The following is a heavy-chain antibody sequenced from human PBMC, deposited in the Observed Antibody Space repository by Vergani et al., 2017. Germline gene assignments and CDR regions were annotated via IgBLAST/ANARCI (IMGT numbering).Heavy chain of an antibody. J-gene: IGHJ6*03. D-gene: IGHD1-26*01. CDR3: ARAIVGATHYYYYYMDV. CDR1: GFTFSSYG. Sequence: QVQLVESGGGVVQPGRSLRLSCAASGFTFSSYGMHWVRQAPGKGLEWVAVIWYDGSNKYYADSVKGRFTISRDNSKNTRYLQMNSLRAEDTAVYYCARAIVGATHYYYYYMDVWGKGTTVTVSS. V-gene: IGHV3-33*01. CDR2: IWYDGSNK.